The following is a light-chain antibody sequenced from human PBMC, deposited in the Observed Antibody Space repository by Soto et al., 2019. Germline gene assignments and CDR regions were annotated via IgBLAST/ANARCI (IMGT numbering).Light chain of an antibody. V-gene: IGKV1-39*01. Sequence: DIQMTQSPSSLSASVGDRVTITCRTSQSISYYLNWYQQKPGKAPKLLIYAASSLQSGVPSRFSGSGSGTDFTLPISSLQPDDSATYYCQQGYGTPRAFGQGTKVEIK. CDR1: QSISYY. J-gene: IGKJ1*01. CDR3: QQGYGTPRA. CDR2: AAS.